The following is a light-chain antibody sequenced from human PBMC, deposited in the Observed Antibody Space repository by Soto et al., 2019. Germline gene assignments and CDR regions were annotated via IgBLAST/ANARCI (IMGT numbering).Light chain of an antibody. CDR1: HSVNSN. J-gene: IGKJ4*01. Sequence: DIMLTQSPATLSVSPGERATLSCRASHSVNSNLAWYQQSPGQAPRLLIYDASTRASGIPARFSGSGSGTEFTLTISSLQSGDSGVYYCQQYYSPPLTFGGGTKVEIK. V-gene: IGKV3-15*01. CDR3: QQYYSPPLT. CDR2: DAS.